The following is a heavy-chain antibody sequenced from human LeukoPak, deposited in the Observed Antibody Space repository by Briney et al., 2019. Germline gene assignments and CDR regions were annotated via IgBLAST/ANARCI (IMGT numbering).Heavy chain of an antibody. J-gene: IGHJ6*03. CDR1: DGSMSPYY. V-gene: IGHV4-59*01. CDR3: ARGGYYYLDV. CDR2: IFHNGNT. Sequence: SETLSLTCTVSDGSMSPYYWSWIRQSPGKGLEWIAYIFHNGNTRYNPSLWSRVTISIDTSRNQVFLNLNSVTAADTAVYYCARGGYYYLDVWGKGTTVTVSS.